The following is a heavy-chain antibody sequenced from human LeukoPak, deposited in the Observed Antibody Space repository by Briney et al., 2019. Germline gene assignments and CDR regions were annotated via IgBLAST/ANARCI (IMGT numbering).Heavy chain of an antibody. Sequence: PGGSLRLSCEGSGFRFSNYGMSWVRQPPGKGLEWVSRISGSSGSTYYAESVKGRFTISRDNSKNTLYLQISTLRAEDTAVYYRAKPIDGDRDYYYGMDVWGKGTTVTVSS. J-gene: IGHJ6*04. CDR1: GFRFSNYG. D-gene: IGHD4-17*01. V-gene: IGHV3-23*01. CDR3: AKPIDGDRDYYYGMDV. CDR2: ISGSSGST.